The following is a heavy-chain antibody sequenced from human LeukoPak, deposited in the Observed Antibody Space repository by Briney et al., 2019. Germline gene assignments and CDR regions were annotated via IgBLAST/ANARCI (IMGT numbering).Heavy chain of an antibody. J-gene: IGHJ5*02. V-gene: IGHV4-34*01. CDR1: GGSFSGYY. Sequence: PSETLSLTCAGYGGSFSGYYWSWIRQPPGKGLEWIGEIKHSGSTNYNPSLKSRVTISVDTSKNQFSLKLSSVTAADAAVYYCARGSYDSSGRFDPWGQGTLVTVSS. CDR2: IKHSGST. CDR3: ARGSYDSSGRFDP. D-gene: IGHD3-22*01.